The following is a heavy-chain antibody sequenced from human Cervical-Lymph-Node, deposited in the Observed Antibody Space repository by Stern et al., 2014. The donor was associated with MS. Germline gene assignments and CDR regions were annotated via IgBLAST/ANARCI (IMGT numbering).Heavy chain of an antibody. V-gene: IGHV1-46*01. Sequence: QVQLVQSPAEVKQPGASVNISCKASRYTSSNYDVHWVRQAPGQGLEWLGIIHPSRGNPRYAQKFQGRVTMTRDTSTGKGYSERSSLTSEDTAADYGASPLSGSRVYYGAAWGQGTQVTV. D-gene: IGHD4-17*01. CDR1: RYTSSNYD. J-gene: IGHJ5*02. CDR3: ASPLSGSRVYYGAA. CDR2: IHPSRGNP.